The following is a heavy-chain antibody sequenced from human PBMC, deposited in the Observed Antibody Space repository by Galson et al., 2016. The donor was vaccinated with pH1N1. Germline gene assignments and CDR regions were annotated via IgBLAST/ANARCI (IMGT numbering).Heavy chain of an antibody. CDR3: ARHRVSQQTFFDL. CDR1: GGSLRSQF. J-gene: IGHJ4*02. D-gene: IGHD5/OR15-5a*01. V-gene: IGHV4-59*08. Sequence: LSLTCTVSGGSLRSQFWSWVRQPPGKELEWIGFVYYSGAVIYNPSLESRVTIEVDASKDQFSLKLRSVTASDSARYFCARHRVSQQTFFDLWGPGALVTVSS. CDR2: VYYSGAV.